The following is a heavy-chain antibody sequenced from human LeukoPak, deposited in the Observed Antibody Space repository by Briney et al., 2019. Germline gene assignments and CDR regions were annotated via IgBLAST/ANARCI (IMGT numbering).Heavy chain of an antibody. CDR2: ISAYNGNT. CDR1: GYTFTSYG. V-gene: IGHV1-18*01. J-gene: IGHJ6*03. D-gene: IGHD3-3*01. Sequence: GASVKVSCKASGYTFTSYGISWVRQAPGQGLEWMGWISAYNGNTNYAQKLQGRVTMTTDTSTSTAYMELRSLRSDDTAVYYCARVEVTIFGVATYYYYMDVWGKGTTVTVSS. CDR3: ARVEVTIFGVATYYYYMDV.